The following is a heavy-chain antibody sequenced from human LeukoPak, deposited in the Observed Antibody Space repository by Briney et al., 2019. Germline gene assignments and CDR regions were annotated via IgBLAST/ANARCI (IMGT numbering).Heavy chain of an antibody. CDR2: IYPGDSDA. CDR1: GYGFTSYW. CDR3: ARRRYCSSTSCYQRPYYYYMDV. D-gene: IGHD2-2*01. J-gene: IGHJ6*03. V-gene: IGHV5-51*01. Sequence: GESLKISFKGSGYGFTSYWIGWVRQMPGKGLEWMGIIYPGDSDARYSPSFQGQVTISADKSISTAYLQWSSLKASDTAMYYCARRRYCSSTSCYQRPYYYYMDVWGKGTTVTVSS.